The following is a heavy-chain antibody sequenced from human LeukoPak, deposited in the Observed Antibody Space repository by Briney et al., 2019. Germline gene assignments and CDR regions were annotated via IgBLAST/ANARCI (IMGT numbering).Heavy chain of an antibody. CDR3: ARDSRSYSYNLYYFDY. J-gene: IGHJ4*02. D-gene: IGHD5-18*01. CDR2: INHSGST. CDR1: GGSFSGYY. V-gene: IGHV4-34*01. Sequence: SETLSLTCAVYGGSFSGYYWSWIRQPPGKGLEWIGEINHSGSTNYNPSLKSRVTISVDTSKNQFSLKLSSVTAADTAVYYCARDSRSYSYNLYYFDYWGQGTLVTVSS.